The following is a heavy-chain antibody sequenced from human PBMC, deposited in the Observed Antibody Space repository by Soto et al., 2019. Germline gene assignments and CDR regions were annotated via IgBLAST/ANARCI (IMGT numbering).Heavy chain of an antibody. CDR2: IKSKTDGGTT. CDR3: TTLVVVNRPGFEEVDY. D-gene: IGHD3-22*01. Sequence: GGSMRLSCAASGFTFSNAWMNWVRQAPGKGLEWVGRIKSKTDGGTTDYAAPVKGRFTISRDDSKNKLYLQMNSLKTEDTAVYYCTTLVVVNRPGFEEVDYWGQGTLVTVSS. V-gene: IGHV3-15*07. J-gene: IGHJ4*02. CDR1: GFTFSNAW.